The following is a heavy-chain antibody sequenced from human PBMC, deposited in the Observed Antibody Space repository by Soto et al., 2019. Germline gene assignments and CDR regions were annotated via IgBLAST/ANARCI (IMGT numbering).Heavy chain of an antibody. J-gene: IGHJ4*02. CDR3: AKVRQSIVVVSPFDY. D-gene: IGHD2-15*01. CDR1: GFTFSSYA. CDR2: ISYDGSNK. V-gene: IGHV3-30*04. Sequence: LRLSCAASGFTFSSYAMHWVRQAPGKGLEWVAVISYDGSNKYYADSVKGRFTISRDNSKSTLYLQMNSLRAEDTAVYYCAKVRQSIVVVSPFDYWGQGTLVTVS.